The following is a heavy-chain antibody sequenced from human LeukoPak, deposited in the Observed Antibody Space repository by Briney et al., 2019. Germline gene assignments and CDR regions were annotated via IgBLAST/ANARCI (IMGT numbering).Heavy chain of an antibody. D-gene: IGHD6-19*01. CDR2: ISSAGSTN. CDR1: GSTFSTYS. J-gene: IGHJ4*02. V-gene: IGHV3-48*01. Sequence: GGSLRPSCAASGSTFSTYSMNWVRQAPGKGLEWVSYISSAGSTNYYADSVKGRFTISRDNAKNSVYLQMNSLRAEDTAVYYCARDPAGAGIYYDYWGQGTLVTVSS. CDR3: ARDPAGAGIYYDY.